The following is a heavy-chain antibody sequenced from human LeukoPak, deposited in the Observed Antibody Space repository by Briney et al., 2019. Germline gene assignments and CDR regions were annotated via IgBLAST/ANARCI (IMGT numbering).Heavy chain of an antibody. Sequence: PSETLSLTCTVSGGSISSSSYYWGWIRQPPGKGLEWIGSIYYSGSTYYNPSLKSRVTISVDTSKNQFSLKLSSVTAADTAVYYCARGRDSSSWYRATIAVAGYLDYWGQGTLVTVSS. J-gene: IGHJ4*02. D-gene: IGHD6-13*01. V-gene: IGHV4-39*07. CDR1: GGSISSSSYY. CDR2: IYYSGST. CDR3: ARGRDSSSWYRATIAVAGYLDY.